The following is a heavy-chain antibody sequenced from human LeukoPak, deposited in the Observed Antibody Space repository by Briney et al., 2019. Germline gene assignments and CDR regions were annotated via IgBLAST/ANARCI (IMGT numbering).Heavy chain of an antibody. J-gene: IGHJ3*02. CDR1: GGSISSGDSY. CDR3: GRARDSSGYLDAFDI. D-gene: IGHD3-22*01. Sequence: PSETLSLTCSVSGGSISSGDSYWSWFRQPPGKGLEWIGYIYYSGSTYYNPSLKSRVTISVDTSKNQFPLKLYSVTAADTAVYYCGRARDSSGYLDAFDIWGQGTMVTVSS. CDR2: IYYSGST. V-gene: IGHV4-30-4*01.